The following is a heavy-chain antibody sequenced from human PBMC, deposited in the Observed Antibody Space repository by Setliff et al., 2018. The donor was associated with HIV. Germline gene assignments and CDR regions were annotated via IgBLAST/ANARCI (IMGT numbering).Heavy chain of an antibody. J-gene: IGHJ4*02. CDR2: IYPSGNI. V-gene: IGHV4-4*07. CDR1: GGSISRYY. D-gene: IGHD3-10*01. CDR3: ARDAGPHYGSGPPLEY. Sequence: PLETLSLTCTVSGGSISRYYWSWIRQPAGKGLEWIGRIYPSGNINYNPSLKSRLTMSIDTSKNQFSLKLSSVTATDTAVYYCARDAGPHYGSGPPLEYWGQGVQVTVSS.